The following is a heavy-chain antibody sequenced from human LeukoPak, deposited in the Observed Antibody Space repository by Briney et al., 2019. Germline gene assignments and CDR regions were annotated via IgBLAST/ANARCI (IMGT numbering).Heavy chain of an antibody. Sequence: GGSLRLSCVVSAFTFSGYSMHWVRQAPGKGLEWVAFISHDGSNKYCADSLKGRFTISRDNSKNTLFLQMNSLRPEDTAVYYCARVGYDYNWYDAFDIWGQGTMVTVSS. CDR3: ARVGYDYNWYDAFDI. CDR2: ISHDGSNK. V-gene: IGHV3-30*04. CDR1: AFTFSGYS. J-gene: IGHJ3*02. D-gene: IGHD1-1*01.